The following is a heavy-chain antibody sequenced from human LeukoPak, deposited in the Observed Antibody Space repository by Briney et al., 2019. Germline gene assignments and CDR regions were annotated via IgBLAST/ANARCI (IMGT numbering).Heavy chain of an antibody. V-gene: IGHV4-34*01. CDR1: GGSFSGYL. CDR3: TRSGLTGMREYERADFYYYGMDL. D-gene: IGHD2/OR15-2a*01. CDR2: VNYRGSP. J-gene: IGHJ6*02. Sequence: SETLSLTCDVPGGSFSGYLWSWIRQSPGKGLEWIGEVNYRGSPNYNPSLESRVNISVDTSNNQLSLKLTSVTAADTALYYCTRSGLTGMREYERADFYYYGMDLWGQGTAVTVFS.